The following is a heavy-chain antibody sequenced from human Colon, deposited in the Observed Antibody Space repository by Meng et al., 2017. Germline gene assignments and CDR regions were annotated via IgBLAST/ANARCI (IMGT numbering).Heavy chain of an antibody. CDR3: ARHGGYYQDY. CDR2: IDHRGDP. V-gene: IGHV4-4*02. Sequence: QVQLLESGPGLVKPSGTLYLTCAVSGGSITTNSYWSWVRQSPEKGLEWIGQIDHRGDPYYNPSLKSRVTMSVDRSKSQVSLQLTSVTAADTAVYYCARHGGYYQDYWGQGTLVTVSS. D-gene: IGHD4-23*01. J-gene: IGHJ4*02. CDR1: GGSITTNSY.